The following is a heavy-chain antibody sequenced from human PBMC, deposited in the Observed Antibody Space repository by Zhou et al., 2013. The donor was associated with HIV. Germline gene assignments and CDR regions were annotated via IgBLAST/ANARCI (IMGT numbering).Heavy chain of an antibody. J-gene: IGHJ6*03. V-gene: IGHV1-18*01. Sequence: QAQLVQSGTEVKKPGASVKVSCKTSGYTFTNYGISWVRQAPGQGLEWMGWINPYNGNTNYAQKFQGRVSMTTDTSTTTAHMELRGLRSDDTALYYCARQGGPPTIPDYYYYMDVWGKGTTVTVSS. CDR3: ARQGGPPTIPDYYYYMDV. CDR1: GYTFTNYG. CDR2: INPYNGNT. D-gene: IGHD2-2*02.